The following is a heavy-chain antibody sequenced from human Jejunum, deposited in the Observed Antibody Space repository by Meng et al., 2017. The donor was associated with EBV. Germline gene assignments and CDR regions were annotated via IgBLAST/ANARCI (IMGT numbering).Heavy chain of an antibody. Sequence: QVQLQQWGAGLLKPSETLSPTCAVYRGSFSGYYWSWIRQHPGKGLEWIGEINHSGSTNYNPSLRSRVTISVETSKNQFSLRLNSVTAADTAVYYCARVAFSYTTRSLDSWGQGTLVTVSS. J-gene: IGHJ4*02. CDR3: ARVAFSYTTRSLDS. CDR1: RGSFSGYY. D-gene: IGHD3-16*02. V-gene: IGHV4-34*02. CDR2: INHSGST.